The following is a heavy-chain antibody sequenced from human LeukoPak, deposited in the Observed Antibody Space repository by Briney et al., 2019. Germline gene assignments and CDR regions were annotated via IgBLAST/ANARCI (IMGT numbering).Heavy chain of an antibody. Sequence: GGSLRLSCAASGFTFSNYGMHWVRQAPDKGLEWVAVISYDGSNKYYADSVKGRFTISRDNSKNTLYLQMNSLRAEDTAVYYCARSPSHDFWSGYYYWGQGTLVTVSS. D-gene: IGHD3-3*01. J-gene: IGHJ4*02. V-gene: IGHV3-30*03. CDR1: GFTFSNYG. CDR3: ARSPSHDFWSGYYY. CDR2: ISYDGSNK.